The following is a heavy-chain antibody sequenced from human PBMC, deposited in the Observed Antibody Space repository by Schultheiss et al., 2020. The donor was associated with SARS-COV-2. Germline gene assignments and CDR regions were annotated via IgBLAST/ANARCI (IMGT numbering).Heavy chain of an antibody. CDR2: IAWITDNVYV. V-gene: IGHV3-11*06. D-gene: IGHD1-26*01. J-gene: IGHJ4*02. CDR3: ARVPSYIVGVITHFDY. Sequence: GESLKISCAASGFTFSDYYMSWVRQAPGKGLEWVSGIAWITDNVYVAYADSVKGRFTISRDNAKNSLYLQMNSLRAEDTAVYYCARVPSYIVGVITHFDYWGQGTLVTVSS. CDR1: GFTFSDYY.